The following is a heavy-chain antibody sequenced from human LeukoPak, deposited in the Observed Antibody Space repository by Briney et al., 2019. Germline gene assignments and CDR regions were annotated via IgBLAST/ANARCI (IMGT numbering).Heavy chain of an antibody. CDR2: IRYDGHNK. J-gene: IGHJ4*02. Sequence: PGGSLRLSCAASGISFSSFGMHWVRQAPGKGLEWVTFIRYDGHNKYYADSVKDRFTISRDNSKNTLYLQMNSLRPEDTAVYYCAKSQNYYDNSGYYYLDYWGQGNLVTVSS. D-gene: IGHD3-22*01. CDR3: AKSQNYYDNSGYYYLDY. CDR1: GISFSSFG. V-gene: IGHV3-30*02.